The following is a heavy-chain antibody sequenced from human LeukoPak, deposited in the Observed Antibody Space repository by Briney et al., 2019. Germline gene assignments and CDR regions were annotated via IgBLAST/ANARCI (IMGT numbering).Heavy chain of an antibody. V-gene: IGHV4-34*01. Sequence: SETLSLTCAVYGGSFSGYYWSWVRQPPGKGLEWIGEINHSGSTNYNPSLKSRVTISVDTSKNQFSLKLSSVTAADTAVYYCAQNGQSGFSFDPWGQGTLVTVSS. CDR1: GGSFSGYY. D-gene: IGHD2-8*01. CDR3: AQNGQSGFSFDP. J-gene: IGHJ5*02. CDR2: INHSGST.